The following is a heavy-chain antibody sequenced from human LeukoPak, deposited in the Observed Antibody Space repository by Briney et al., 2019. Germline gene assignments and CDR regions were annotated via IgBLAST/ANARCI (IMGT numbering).Heavy chain of an antibody. Sequence: SETLSLTCAVYGGSFSGYYWSWIRQPPGKGLEWIGEINHSGSTNYNPPLKSRVTISVDTSKNQFSLKLSSVTAADTAVYYCARGEQQLVSNWFDPWGQGTLVTVSS. CDR1: GGSFSGYY. V-gene: IGHV4-34*01. CDR3: ARGEQQLVSNWFDP. D-gene: IGHD6-13*01. J-gene: IGHJ5*02. CDR2: INHSGST.